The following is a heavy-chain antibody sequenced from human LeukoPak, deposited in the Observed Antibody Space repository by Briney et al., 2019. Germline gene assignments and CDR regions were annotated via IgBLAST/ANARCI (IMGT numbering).Heavy chain of an antibody. CDR3: ARPSSKNDYGDYESQYYFDY. CDR1: GGSFSSYY. Sequence: SETLSLTCAVYGGSFSSYYRGWIRQPPGKGLEWIGEINHSGSTNYNPSLKSRVTISVDTSKNQFSLKLSSVTAADTAVYYCARPSSKNDYGDYESQYYFDYWGQGTLVTVSS. V-gene: IGHV4-34*01. CDR2: INHSGST. D-gene: IGHD4-17*01. J-gene: IGHJ4*02.